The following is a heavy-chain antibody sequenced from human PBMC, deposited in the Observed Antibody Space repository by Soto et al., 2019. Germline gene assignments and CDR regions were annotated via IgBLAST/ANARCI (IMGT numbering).Heavy chain of an antibody. CDR2: ISGSGGST. D-gene: IGHD3-10*01. CDR3: AKDNAYYGSGSKFDY. CDR1: GFTFSSYA. V-gene: IGHV3-23*01. Sequence: GGSLRLSCAASGFTFSSYAMSWVRQAPGKGLEWVSAISGSGGSTYYADSAKGRFTISRDNSKNTLYLQMNSLRAEDTALYYCAKDNAYYGSGSKFDYWGQGTLVTVSS. J-gene: IGHJ4*02.